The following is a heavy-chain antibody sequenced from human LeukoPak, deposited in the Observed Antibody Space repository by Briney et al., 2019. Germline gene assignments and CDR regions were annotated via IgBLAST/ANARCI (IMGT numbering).Heavy chain of an antibody. D-gene: IGHD3-10*01. CDR3: ARGHNYYGSGSYYFDY. CDR2: TYTSGST. J-gene: IGHJ4*02. Sequence: SETLSLTCTVSGGSISSYYWSWIRQPAGKGLEWIGRTYTSGSTNYNPSLKSRVTMSVDTSKNQFSLKLSSVTAADTAVYYCARGHNYYGSGSYYFDYWGQGTLVTVSS. V-gene: IGHV4-4*07. CDR1: GGSISSYY.